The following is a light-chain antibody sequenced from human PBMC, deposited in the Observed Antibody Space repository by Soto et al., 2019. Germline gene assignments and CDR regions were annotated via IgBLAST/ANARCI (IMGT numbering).Light chain of an antibody. CDR2: AAS. CDR1: LGISSY. V-gene: IGKV1-9*01. CDR3: QHLNSYPFT. J-gene: IGKJ4*01. Sequence: IQLTQSPTSLSASVGDRVTITCRASLGISSYLAWYQQKPGKAPELLIYAASTLQSGVPSRFSGSGSGTDFTLTISSLQPEEFATYYWQHLNSYPFTCGGGTKVEIK.